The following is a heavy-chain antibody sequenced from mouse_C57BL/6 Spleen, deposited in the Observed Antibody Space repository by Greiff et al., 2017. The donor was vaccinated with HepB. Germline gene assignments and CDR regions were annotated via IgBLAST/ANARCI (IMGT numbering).Heavy chain of an antibody. CDR3: TRIITTVVANYAMDY. J-gene: IGHJ4*01. CDR2: IDPETGGT. V-gene: IGHV1-15*01. D-gene: IGHD1-1*01. Sequence: VQLQQSGAELVRPGASVTLSCKASGYTFTDYEMHWVKQTPVHGLEWIGAIDPETGGTAYNQKFKGKAILTADKSSSTAYMELRSLTSEDSAVYYCTRIITTVVANYAMDYWGQGTSVTVSS. CDR1: GYTFTDYE.